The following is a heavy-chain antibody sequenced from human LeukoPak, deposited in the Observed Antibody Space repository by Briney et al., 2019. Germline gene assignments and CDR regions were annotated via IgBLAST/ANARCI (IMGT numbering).Heavy chain of an antibody. CDR3: ARGDCSGGSCYLFDY. Sequence: PSETLSLTCTVSGGSISSSSYYWGWIRQPPGKGLEWIGSIYYSGSTYYNPSLKSRVTISVDTSKNQFSLKLSSVTAADTAVYYCARGDCSGGSCYLFDYWGQGALVTVPS. CDR2: IYYSGST. J-gene: IGHJ4*02. V-gene: IGHV4-39*01. CDR1: GGSISSSSYY. D-gene: IGHD2-15*01.